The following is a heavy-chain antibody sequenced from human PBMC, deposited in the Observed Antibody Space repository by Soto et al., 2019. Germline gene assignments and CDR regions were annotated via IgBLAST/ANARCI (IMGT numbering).Heavy chain of an antibody. CDR3: ARGRDKRWEPPRCLDY. CDR1: GYTFTSYD. Sequence: QVQLVQSGAEVKKPGASVTVSCKTSGYTFTSYDINWVRQATGQGLEWLGWMNPNSGNAVFAQKFQGRVIMAWETSINTAYMELSSLTSEDTAVYYCARGRDKRWEPPRCLDYWGQGTLVTVSS. CDR2: MNPNSGNA. V-gene: IGHV1-8*01. J-gene: IGHJ4*02. D-gene: IGHD1-26*01.